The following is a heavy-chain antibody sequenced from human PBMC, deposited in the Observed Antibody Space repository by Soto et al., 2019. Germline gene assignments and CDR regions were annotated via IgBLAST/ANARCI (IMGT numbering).Heavy chain of an antibody. D-gene: IGHD6-19*01. V-gene: IGHV2-5*02. CDR3: ARIVVAGITSYFDA. CDR2: IYWDDDK. J-gene: IGHJ4*02. Sequence: QITLKESGPSLLRPTQTLTLTCTYSGFSLSSSGVGVGWVRQPPGKALEWLTFIYWDDDKRNNVSLKTRLTITKDTSKSQVVLTMTNMYPADPATYYCARIVVAGITSYFDAWGQGTLVIVSS. CDR1: GFSLSSSGVG.